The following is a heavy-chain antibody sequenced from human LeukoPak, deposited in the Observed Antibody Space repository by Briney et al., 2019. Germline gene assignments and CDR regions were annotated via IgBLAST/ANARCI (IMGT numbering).Heavy chain of an antibody. V-gene: IGHV3-23*01. J-gene: IGHJ6*02. CDR1: GFTFSSYA. CDR2: ISGSGGST. CDR3: AKGYIVATMSAWRHLDPSNQYGMDV. Sequence: GGSLRLSCAASGFTFSSYAMSWVRQAPGKGLEWVSAISGSGGSTYYADSVKGRFTISRDNSKNTLYLQMNSLRAEDTAVYYCAKGYIVATMSAWRHLDPSNQYGMDVWGQGTTVTVSS. D-gene: IGHD5-12*01.